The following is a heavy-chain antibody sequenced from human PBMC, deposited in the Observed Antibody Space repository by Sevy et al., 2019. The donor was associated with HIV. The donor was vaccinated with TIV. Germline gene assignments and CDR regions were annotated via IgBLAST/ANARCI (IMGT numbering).Heavy chain of an antibody. D-gene: IGHD4-17*01. CDR1: GFTFSSYG. CDR2: IRYDGSNK. J-gene: IGHJ4*02. CDR3: AKHGDYGKYFDY. V-gene: IGHV3-30*02. Sequence: GSLRLSCAASGFTFSSYGMHWVRQAPGKGLEWVAFIRYDGSNKYYADSVKGRFTISRDNSKNTLYLQMNSLRAEDTAVYYCAKHGDYGKYFDYWGQGTLVTVSS.